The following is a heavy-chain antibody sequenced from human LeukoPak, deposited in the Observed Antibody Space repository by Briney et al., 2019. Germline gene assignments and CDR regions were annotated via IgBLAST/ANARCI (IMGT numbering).Heavy chain of an antibody. CDR2: IYYSGST. CDR3: AGSGQYYYGSGSHDY. Sequence: SEALSLTCTVSGGSISSYYWSWFRQPPGEGLEWIGYIYYSGSTNYNPSLTSRVTISLATSKKQLSLMLRSVAAAATAVFYCAGSGQYYYGSGSHDYWGQGTLVTASS. CDR1: GGSISSYY. V-gene: IGHV4-59*01. D-gene: IGHD3-10*01. J-gene: IGHJ4*02.